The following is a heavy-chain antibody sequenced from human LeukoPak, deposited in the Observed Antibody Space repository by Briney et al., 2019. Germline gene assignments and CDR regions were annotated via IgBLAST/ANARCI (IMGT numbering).Heavy chain of an antibody. D-gene: IGHD6-6*01. V-gene: IGHV3-20*04. CDR1: EFTFDDYG. CDR3: ARARLAARLHYFDY. Sequence: GGSLRLSCAASEFTFDDYGMSWVRQAPGKGLEWVSGINWNGGSTGYADSVKGRFTISRDNAKNSLYLQMNSLRAEDTALYYCARARLAARLHYFDYWGQGTLVTVSS. CDR2: INWNGGST. J-gene: IGHJ4*02.